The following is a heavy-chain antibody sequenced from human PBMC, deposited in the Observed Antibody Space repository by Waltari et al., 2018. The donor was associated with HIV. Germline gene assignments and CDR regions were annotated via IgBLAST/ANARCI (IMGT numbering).Heavy chain of an antibody. CDR3: ARRAVVVTAKGPFDP. V-gene: IGHV4-39*01. D-gene: IGHD2-21*02. Sequence: QLQLQESGPGLVKPSETLSLTCTVSGDSISSSSYYWGWIRQPPGKGLEWHGSNSYSGSTFDNPSLKSRVTISVDTSKNQFSLKVSSVTAADTAVYYCARRAVVVTAKGPFDPWGQGTLVTVSS. CDR2: NSYSGST. CDR1: GDSISSSSYY. J-gene: IGHJ5*02.